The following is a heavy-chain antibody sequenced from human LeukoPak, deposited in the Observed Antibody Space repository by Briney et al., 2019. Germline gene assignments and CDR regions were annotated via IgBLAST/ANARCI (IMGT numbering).Heavy chain of an antibody. V-gene: IGHV3-21*01. CDR3: AKDWESRIFYYYMDV. CDR2: ISSSSSYI. Sequence: GSLRLSCAASGFTFSSYSMNWVRQAPGKGLEWVSSISSSSSYIYYADSVKGRFTISRDNAKNSLYLQMNSLRAEDTAVYYCAKDWESRIFYYYMDVWGKGTTVTIS. CDR1: GFTFSSYS. J-gene: IGHJ6*03. D-gene: IGHD2-15*01.